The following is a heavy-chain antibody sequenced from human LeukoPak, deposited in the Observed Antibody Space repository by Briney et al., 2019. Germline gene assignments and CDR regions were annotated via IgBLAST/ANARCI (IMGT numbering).Heavy chain of an antibody. D-gene: IGHD1-1*01. CDR3: ARDLERDEDN. J-gene: IGHJ4*02. CDR1: GFTFSANW. CDR2: VNSDGSNT. V-gene: IGHV3-74*01. Sequence: PGGSLRLSCAASGFTFSANWMHWVRQAPGKGLVWVSRVNSDGSNTIYADSVKGRFTISRDNAKNTLYLQMNSLRAEDTAVYYCARDLERDEDNWGQGTLVTVSS.